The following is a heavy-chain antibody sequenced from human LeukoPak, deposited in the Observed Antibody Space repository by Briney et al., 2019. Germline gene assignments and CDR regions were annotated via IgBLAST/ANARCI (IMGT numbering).Heavy chain of an antibody. D-gene: IGHD3-9*01. V-gene: IGHV4-34*01. Sequence: SETLSLTCGVYGGSFSGYYWSWIRQPPGKGLEWIGGINQSGGTNYNPSLKSRVTFSVDTSKNHFSLNLRSVTAADTAIYYCARGSLRYYDWLSWGQGTLVTVSS. CDR3: ARGSLRYYDWLS. CDR2: INQSGGT. J-gene: IGHJ5*02. CDR1: GGSFSGYY.